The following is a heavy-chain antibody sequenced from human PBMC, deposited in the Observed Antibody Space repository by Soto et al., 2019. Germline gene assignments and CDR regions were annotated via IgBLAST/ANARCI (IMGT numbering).Heavy chain of an antibody. J-gene: IGHJ4*02. D-gene: IGHD6-13*01. CDR3: AKRGYSSSWYFDY. CDR2: ISGSGGST. CDR1: GFTFSSYA. V-gene: IGHV3-23*01. Sequence: EVQLLESGGGLVQPGGSLRLSCAASGFTFSSYAMSWVRQAPGKGLEWVSAISGSGGSTYHADSVKGRFTISRDNSNNSLYLQMNILRAEDTAVYYCAKRGYSSSWYFDYWGQGTLVTVSS.